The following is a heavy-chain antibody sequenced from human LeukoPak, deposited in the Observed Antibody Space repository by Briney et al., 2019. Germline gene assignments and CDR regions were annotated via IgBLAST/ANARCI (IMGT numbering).Heavy chain of an antibody. J-gene: IGHJ4*02. Sequence: ASVKVSCKASGYTFTGYYMHWVRQAPGQGLEWMGWINPNSGGTNYAQKFQGRVTMTRDTSISIAYMELSRLRSDDTAVYYCARDLFGGEWTVTRYYFDYWGQGTLVTVSS. D-gene: IGHD4-17*01. CDR3: ARDLFGGEWTVTRYYFDY. CDR2: INPNSGGT. CDR1: GYTFTGYY. V-gene: IGHV1-2*02.